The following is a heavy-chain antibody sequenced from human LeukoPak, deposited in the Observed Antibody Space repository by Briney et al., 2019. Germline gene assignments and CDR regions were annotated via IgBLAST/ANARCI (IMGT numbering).Heavy chain of an antibody. V-gene: IGHV3-30*04. D-gene: IGHD6-19*01. J-gene: IGHJ4*02. CDR1: GFTFNINA. CDR2: ISDDGTNK. Sequence: GGSLRLSCAASGFTFNINATHWVRQAPGKGLEWVSVISDDGTNKYHADSVKGRFTISGDNSKNTLYLQMNSLRAEDTAVYFCARDGGSGWYADWGPGTLVTVSS. CDR3: ARDGGSGWYAD.